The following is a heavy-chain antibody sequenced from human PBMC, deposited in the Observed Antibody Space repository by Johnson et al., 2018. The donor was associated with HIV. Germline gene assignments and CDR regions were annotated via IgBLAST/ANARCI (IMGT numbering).Heavy chain of an antibody. CDR1: GFTFSRYA. D-gene: IGHD3-3*02. Sequence: VRLLESGGGFGQPGGSLRLSCAASGFTFSRYAMSWVRQVPGKGLEWVSAISGSGAITYYADSVKGRFTISRDNAKNTLYLQMNSLRAEDTAAYYCARELSHDAFDIWGQGTMVTVSS. V-gene: IGHV3-23*01. J-gene: IGHJ3*02. CDR2: ISGSGAIT. CDR3: ARELSHDAFDI.